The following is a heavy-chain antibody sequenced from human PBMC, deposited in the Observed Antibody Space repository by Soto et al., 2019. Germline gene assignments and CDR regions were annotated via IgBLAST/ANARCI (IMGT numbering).Heavy chain of an antibody. V-gene: IGHV3-23*01. Sequence: EVQLLESGGGLVQPGGSLRLSCAASGFTFSSYAMSWVRQAPGKGLEWVSAISGSGGSTYYADSVKGRFTISRDNSKNTLYLQINSLRAEDTAVYYCAKGLSSGWYYFDYWGQGTLVTVSS. D-gene: IGHD6-19*01. CDR1: GFTFSSYA. CDR3: AKGLSSGWYYFDY. CDR2: ISGSGGST. J-gene: IGHJ4*02.